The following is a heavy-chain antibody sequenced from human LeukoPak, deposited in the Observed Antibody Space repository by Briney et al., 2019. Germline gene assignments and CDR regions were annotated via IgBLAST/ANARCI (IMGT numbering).Heavy chain of an antibody. Sequence: WASVKVSCKSSGYTFTGYYLFWVRQAPGQGLEWMGWINPNTGDTRYGQKFQGRVSLTRDTSIRTTYMELSSLRSDDTAVYDCARDERFCNGDNHYPDLGYWGQGTLVTVSS. D-gene: IGHD2-15*01. CDR2: INPNTGDT. CDR1: GYTFTGYY. CDR3: ARDERFCNGDNHYPDLGY. V-gene: IGHV1-2*02. J-gene: IGHJ4*02.